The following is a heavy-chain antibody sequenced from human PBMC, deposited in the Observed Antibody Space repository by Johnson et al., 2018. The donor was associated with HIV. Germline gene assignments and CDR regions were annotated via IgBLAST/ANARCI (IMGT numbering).Heavy chain of an antibody. CDR1: GFTFSSYA. CDR3: ASLMRLGNAFDI. J-gene: IGHJ3*02. CDR2: ISYDGSNK. V-gene: IGHV3-30-3*01. Sequence: QVQLVESGGGVVQPGRSLRLSCAASGFTFSSYAMHWVRQAPGKGLEWVAVISYDGSNKYYADPVKGRFTISRDNSKNTRYLQMNSLRAEDTAVYYGASLMRLGNAFDIWGQGTMVTVSS. D-gene: IGHD3-16*01.